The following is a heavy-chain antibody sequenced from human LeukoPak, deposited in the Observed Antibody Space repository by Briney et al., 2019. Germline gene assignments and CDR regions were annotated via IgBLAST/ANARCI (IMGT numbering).Heavy chain of an antibody. D-gene: IGHD6-13*01. CDR3: ARAAGPGPGYSSSWFDP. Sequence: PSETLSLTCTVSGGSISSSSYYWGWIRQPPGKGLEWIGSIYYSGSTYYNPSLKSRVAISVDTSKNQFSLKLSSVTAADTAVHYCARAAGPGPGYSSSWFDPWGQGTLVTVSS. CDR1: GGSISSSSYY. V-gene: IGHV4-39*07. J-gene: IGHJ5*02. CDR2: IYYSGST.